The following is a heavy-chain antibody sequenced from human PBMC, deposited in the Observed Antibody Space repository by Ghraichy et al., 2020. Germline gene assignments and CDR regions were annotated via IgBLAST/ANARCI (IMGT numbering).Heavy chain of an antibody. J-gene: IGHJ6*03. CDR1: GFTFSSYA. CDR2: ISSSGGST. V-gene: IGHV3-23*01. CDR3: ATHPGSYIYYYYMDV. D-gene: IGHD3-10*01. Sequence: GSLRLSCAASGFTFSSYAMSWVRQAPGKGLEWVSAISSSGGSTYYADSVRGRFTISRDSSKNTLYLQMNSLRAEDTAVYYCATHPGSYIYYYYMDVWGKGTTVTVSS.